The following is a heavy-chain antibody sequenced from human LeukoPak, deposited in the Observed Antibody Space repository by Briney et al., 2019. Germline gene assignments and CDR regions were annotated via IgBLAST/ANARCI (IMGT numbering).Heavy chain of an antibody. V-gene: IGHV4-4*07. CDR1: GTSLSLFH. J-gene: IGHJ4*02. CDR3: ARKAGDC. Sequence: SETLSLTCTVSGTSLSLFHWTWFRQPAGKRPEWIGLIYTNGATTLNPSLKSRGAMLLDVAKKQLFLKLASLTAADTAMYYCARKAGDCWGQGALVTVSS. CDR2: IYTNGAT.